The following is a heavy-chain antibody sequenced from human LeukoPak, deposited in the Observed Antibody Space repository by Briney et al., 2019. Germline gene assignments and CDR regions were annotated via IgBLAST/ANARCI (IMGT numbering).Heavy chain of an antibody. CDR1: GFTFSDYY. Sequence: PGGSLRLSCAASGFTFSDYYMNWIRQAPGKGLEWVSYISSSGSSIYYADSVKGRFTISRDNSKNTLYLQMNSLRAEDTAVYYCAKGGMVRGIISYYYYMDVWGKGTTVTVSS. V-gene: IGHV3-11*01. D-gene: IGHD3-10*01. CDR2: ISSSGSSI. CDR3: AKGGMVRGIISYYYYMDV. J-gene: IGHJ6*03.